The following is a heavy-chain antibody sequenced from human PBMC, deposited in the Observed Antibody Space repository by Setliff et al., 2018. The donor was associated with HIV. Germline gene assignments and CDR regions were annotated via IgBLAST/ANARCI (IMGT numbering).Heavy chain of an antibody. CDR2: IYHSGST. CDR3: ARQYNRQYGMDV. D-gene: IGHD1-20*01. V-gene: IGHV4-38-2*01. Sequence: SETLSLTCAVSGYSISSGYYWGWIRQPPGKGLEWIGSIYHSGSTYYNPPLKSRVTISVDTSKNQFSLKLSSVTAADTAVYYCARQYNRQYGMDVWGQGTTVTVSS. CDR1: GYSISSGYY. J-gene: IGHJ6*02.